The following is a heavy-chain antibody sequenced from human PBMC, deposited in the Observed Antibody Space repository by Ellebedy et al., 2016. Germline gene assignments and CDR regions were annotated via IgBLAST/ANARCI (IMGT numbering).Heavy chain of an antibody. CDR3: AREGLLSFVESHRLSNFYYMDD. Sequence: GGSLRLSXAASGFIFSTYTMDWVRQAPGKGLEWVAGVSYDGNNRYYADPVRGRFIISRDNSKNTLYLQMNSLRPEDTAVYYCAREGLLSFVESHRLSNFYYMDDWGQGTTVTV. V-gene: IGHV3-30-3*01. D-gene: IGHD3-10*01. CDR2: VSYDGNNR. J-gene: IGHJ6*02. CDR1: GFIFSTYT.